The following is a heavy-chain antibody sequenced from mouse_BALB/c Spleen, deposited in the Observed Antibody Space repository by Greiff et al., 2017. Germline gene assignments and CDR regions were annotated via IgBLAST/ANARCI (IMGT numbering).Heavy chain of an antibody. CDR1: GYTFTSYW. Sequence: QVQLKQPGAELVRPGASVKLSCKASGYTFTSYWINWVKQRPGQGLEWIGNIYPSDSYTNYNQKFKDKATLTVDKSSSTAYMQLSSPTSEDSAVYYCTRYYRSYFDYWGQGTTLTVSS. CDR3: TRYYRSYFDY. D-gene: IGHD2-14*01. CDR2: IYPSDSYT. J-gene: IGHJ2*01. V-gene: IGHV1-69*02.